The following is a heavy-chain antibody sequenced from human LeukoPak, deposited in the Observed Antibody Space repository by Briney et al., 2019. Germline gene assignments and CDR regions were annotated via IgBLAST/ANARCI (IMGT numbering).Heavy chain of an antibody. CDR1: GGSISGYY. V-gene: IGHV4-59*01. CDR2: IKYSGST. CDR3: AKIQWPQVDAFDI. J-gene: IGHJ3*02. Sequence: PSETLSLTCNVSGGSISGYYWSWIRQPPGKGLERIGFIKYSGSTNYNPSLKSRVTMSVDTSMNQFSLKLSSVTAADTAVYYCAKIQWPQVDAFDIWGQGTMVTVSS. D-gene: IGHD6-19*01.